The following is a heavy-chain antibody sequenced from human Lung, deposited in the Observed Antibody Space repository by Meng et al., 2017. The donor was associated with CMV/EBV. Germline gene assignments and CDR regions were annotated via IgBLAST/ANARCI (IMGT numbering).Heavy chain of an antibody. CDR2: IYSGGST. V-gene: IGHV3-66*02. CDR3: ARVVRHLWANYYFDY. Sequence: GGSLRLSCAASRFTVSSNYMTWVRQAPGKGLEWVSTIYSGGSTYYADSVKGRFTISRDNSKNTLYLQMSSLRPEDTAVYFCARVVRHLWANYYFDYWGQGTXVTVSS. D-gene: IGHD1-1*01. CDR1: RFTVSSNY. J-gene: IGHJ4*02.